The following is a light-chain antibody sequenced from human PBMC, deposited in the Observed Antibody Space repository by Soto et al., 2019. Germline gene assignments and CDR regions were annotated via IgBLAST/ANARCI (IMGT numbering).Light chain of an antibody. CDR2: GAS. Sequence: EIVMTQSPATLSVSPGERATLSCRASQSVSSNLAWYQQKLGQAPRLLIYGASTRATGIPARFSGSGSGTEFTLTISSLQPEDFATYFCQQSYSTPPWTFGQGTKVEIK. CDR3: QQSYSTPPWT. CDR1: QSVSSN. J-gene: IGKJ1*01. V-gene: IGKV3-15*01.